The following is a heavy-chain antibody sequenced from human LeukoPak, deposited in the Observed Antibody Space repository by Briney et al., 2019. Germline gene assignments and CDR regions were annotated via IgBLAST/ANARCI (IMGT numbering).Heavy chain of an antibody. V-gene: IGHV4-34*01. D-gene: IGHD3-16*01. Sequence: PSETLSLTCAVYGGSFSGYYWSWIRQPPGKGLEWIGEINHSGSTNYNPSLKSRVTISVDTSKNQFSLKLSSVTAADTAVYYCARLRGVVGGYFDYWGQGTLVTVSS. CDR1: GGSFSGYY. CDR3: ARLRGVVGGYFDY. J-gene: IGHJ4*02. CDR2: INHSGST.